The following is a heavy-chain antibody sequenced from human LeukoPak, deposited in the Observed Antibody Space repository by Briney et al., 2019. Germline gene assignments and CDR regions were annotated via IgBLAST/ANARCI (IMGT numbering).Heavy chain of an antibody. V-gene: IGHV1-8*01. CDR1: GYTFTSYD. J-gene: IGHJ3*02. CDR3: AGERTYRDAFDT. Sequence: ASVKVSCKASGYTFTSYDINWVRQATGQGLEWMGWMNPNSGNTGYAQKFQGRVTMTRNTSISTAYMELSSLRSEDTAVYYCAGERTYRDAFDTWGQGTMVTVSS. CDR2: MNPNSGNT.